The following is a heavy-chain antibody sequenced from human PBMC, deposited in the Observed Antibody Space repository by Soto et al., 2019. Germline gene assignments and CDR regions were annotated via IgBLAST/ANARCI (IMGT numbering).Heavy chain of an antibody. V-gene: IGHV1-3*01. Sequence: QVQLVQSGAEVKKPGASVKVSCQASGYTFTSYAMHWVRQAPGQRLEWMGWINAGNGNTKYSQKFQGRVTITRDTSASTAYMELGSLRSEDTAVYYCARGGYDYYYYCYMDVWGKGTTVTVSS. J-gene: IGHJ6*03. CDR1: GYTFTSYA. CDR3: ARGGYDYYYYCYMDV. CDR2: INAGNGNT. D-gene: IGHD6-25*01.